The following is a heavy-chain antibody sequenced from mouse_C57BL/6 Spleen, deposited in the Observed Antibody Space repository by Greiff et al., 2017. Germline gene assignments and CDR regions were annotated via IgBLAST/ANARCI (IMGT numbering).Heavy chain of an antibody. CDR1: GFNITNTY. J-gene: IGHJ3*01. CDR3: ARELGRGFAY. V-gene: IGHV14-3*01. CDR2: IDPANGNP. D-gene: IGHD4-1*01. Sequence: EVQVVESVAELVRPGASVKLSCTASGFNITNTYMHWVKQRPEQGLEWIGRIDPANGNPKYDPKFQGKATIPADTSSNTSYLQLSRLTSEDTAIYYCARELGRGFAYWGQGTLVTVSA.